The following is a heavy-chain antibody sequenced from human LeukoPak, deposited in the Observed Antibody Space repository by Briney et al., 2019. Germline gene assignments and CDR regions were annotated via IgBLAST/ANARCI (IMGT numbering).Heavy chain of an antibody. CDR2: IYYSGST. CDR3: ARPNDSSGYYYDPFDY. CDR1: GGSISSSSYY. Sequence: SETLSLTCTVTGGSISSSSYYWGWIRQPPGKGLEWIGSIYYSGSTYYNPSLKSRVTISVDTSKNQFSLKLSSATAADTAVYYCARPNDSSGYYYDPFDYWGQGTLVTVSS. J-gene: IGHJ4*02. V-gene: IGHV4-39*01. D-gene: IGHD3-22*01.